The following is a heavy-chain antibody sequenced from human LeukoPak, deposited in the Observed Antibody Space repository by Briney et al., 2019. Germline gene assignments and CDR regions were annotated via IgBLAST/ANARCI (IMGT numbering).Heavy chain of an antibody. D-gene: IGHD2-15*01. CDR3: ARGSGIVVVVAEYYFDY. CDR1: GFTFSDYY. Sequence: GGSLRLSCAASGFTFSDYYMSWIRQAPGKGLEWVSYISSGGSTIYYADSVKGRFTISRDNAKNTLYLQMNSLRAEDTAVYYCARGSGIVVVVAEYYFDYWGQGTLVTVSS. CDR2: ISSGGSTI. V-gene: IGHV3-11*04. J-gene: IGHJ4*02.